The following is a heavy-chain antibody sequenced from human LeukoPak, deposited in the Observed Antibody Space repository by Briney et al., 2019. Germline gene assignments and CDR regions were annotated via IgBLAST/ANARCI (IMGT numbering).Heavy chain of an antibody. V-gene: IGHV3-53*01. CDR3: AREVGATRGLDP. Sequence: GGSLRLSCAASGFTVSSNYMSWVRQAPGKGLEWVSIICSGGSTYYADSVKGRFTISRDTSKNTLYLQMNSLRAEDTAVYYCAREVGATRGLDPWGQGTLVTVSS. D-gene: IGHD1-26*01. CDR2: ICSGGST. CDR1: GFTVSSNY. J-gene: IGHJ5*02.